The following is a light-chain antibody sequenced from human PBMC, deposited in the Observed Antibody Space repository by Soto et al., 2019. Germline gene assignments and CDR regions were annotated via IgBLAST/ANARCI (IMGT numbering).Light chain of an antibody. V-gene: IGKV1-33*01. CDR1: QDITNS. J-gene: IGKJ4*01. Sequence: DIQMTQSPSSLSASVGDRVTITCQASQDITNSLNWYQQKSGKAPKLLICDASNLETGVPSRFSGSGSGTDFTFSISSLQPEDIATYYCQQNNGLPTFGSGTKVEIK. CDR3: QQNNGLPT. CDR2: DAS.